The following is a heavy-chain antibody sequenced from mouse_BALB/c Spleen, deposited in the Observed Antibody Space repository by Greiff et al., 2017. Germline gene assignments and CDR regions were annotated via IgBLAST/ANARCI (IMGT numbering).Heavy chain of an antibody. CDR3: ARAARAQYYFDY. J-gene: IGHJ2*01. D-gene: IGHD3-1*01. Sequence: QVQLQQSGAELMKPGASVKISCKATGYTFSSYWIEWVKQRPGHGLEWIGEILPGSGSTNYNEKFKGKATFTADTSSNTAYMQLSSLTSEDSAVYYCARAARAQYYFDYWGQGTTLTVSS. CDR2: ILPGSGST. CDR1: GYTFSSYW. V-gene: IGHV1-9*01.